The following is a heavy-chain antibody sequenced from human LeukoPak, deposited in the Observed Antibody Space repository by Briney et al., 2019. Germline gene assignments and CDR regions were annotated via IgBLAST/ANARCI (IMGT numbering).Heavy chain of an antibody. CDR2: INPSGGST. J-gene: IGHJ3*02. CDR3: ARTAPMGSGSYRDAFDI. CDR1: GYTFTSYY. V-gene: IGHV1-46*01. D-gene: IGHD3-10*01. Sequence: ASVKVSYKASGYTFTSYYMHWVRQAPGQGLEWMGIINPSGGSTSSAQKFQGRVTMTRDTSTSTVYMELSSLRSEDTAVYYCARTAPMGSGSYRDAFDIWGQGTMVTVSS.